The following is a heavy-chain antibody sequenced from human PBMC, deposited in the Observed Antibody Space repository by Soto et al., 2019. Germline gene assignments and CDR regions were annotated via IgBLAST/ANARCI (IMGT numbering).Heavy chain of an antibody. CDR1: GFTFSDYY. J-gene: IGHJ4*02. D-gene: IGHD5-12*01. Sequence: QVQLVESGGGLVKPGGSPRLSCAASGFTFSDYYMSWIRQAPGKGLEWVSYISSSSSYTNYADSVKGRFTISRDNAKNTLYLQMNRLRAEDTAVYYCARDQHRYSGYDYVDDWGQGTLVTVSS. CDR3: ARDQHRYSGYDYVDD. CDR2: ISSSSSYT. V-gene: IGHV3-11*05.